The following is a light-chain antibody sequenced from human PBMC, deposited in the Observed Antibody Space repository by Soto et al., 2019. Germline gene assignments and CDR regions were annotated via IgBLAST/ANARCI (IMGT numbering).Light chain of an antibody. Sequence: QSVLTQPPSASGTPGQRVTISCSGSSSNIGSNYVYWYQQLPGTAPKLLIYSNNQRPSGVPDRFSGSKSGTSASLAISGLRSEDEADYYCAAWDDRLSVVFGGGTQLTVL. CDR3: AAWDDRLSVV. CDR2: SNN. CDR1: SSNIGSNY. J-gene: IGLJ2*01. V-gene: IGLV1-47*02.